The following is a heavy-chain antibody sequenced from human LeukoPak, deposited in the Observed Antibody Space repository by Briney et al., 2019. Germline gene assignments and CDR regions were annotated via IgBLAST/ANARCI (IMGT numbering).Heavy chain of an antibody. D-gene: IGHD4-17*01. CDR1: GGTFSSYA. CDR3: ASHPPYGDYGGAFDY. J-gene: IGHJ4*02. CDR2: IIPIFGTA. Sequence: ASVKVSCKASGGTFSSYAISWVRQAPGQGLEWMGGIIPIFGTANYAQKFQGRVTITADESTSTAYMELSSLRSEDTAVYYCASHPPYGDYGGAFDYWGQGTLVTVSS. V-gene: IGHV1-69*13.